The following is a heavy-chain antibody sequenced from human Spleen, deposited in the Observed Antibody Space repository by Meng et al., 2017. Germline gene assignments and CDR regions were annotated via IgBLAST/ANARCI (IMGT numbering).Heavy chain of an antibody. J-gene: IGHJ5*01. CDR3: AKANTYADS. CDR1: GFTFRTYG. V-gene: IGHV3-30*18. Sequence: QVQLVESGGGVVQPGRSLRLSCAASGFTFRTYGMHWVRQAPGKGLEWVAVISYDGSNKYHADSVKGRFTISRDNSKNTLYLQMNSLRAEDTAVYYCAKANTYADSWGQGTPVTVSS. CDR2: ISYDGSNK. D-gene: IGHD5-18*01.